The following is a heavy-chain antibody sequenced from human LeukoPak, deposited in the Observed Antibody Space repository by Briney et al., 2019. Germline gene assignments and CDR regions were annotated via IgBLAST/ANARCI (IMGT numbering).Heavy chain of an antibody. Sequence: PSETLSLTCAVYGGSFSGYYWSWIRQPPGKGLEWIGEINHSGSTNYNPSLKSRVTILVDTSKNQVSLKLSSVTAADTAVYYCARPPTVGNWYFDLWGRGTLVTVSS. CDR2: INHSGST. CDR1: GGSFSGYY. V-gene: IGHV4-34*01. CDR3: ARPPTVGNWYFDL. D-gene: IGHD4-23*01. J-gene: IGHJ2*01.